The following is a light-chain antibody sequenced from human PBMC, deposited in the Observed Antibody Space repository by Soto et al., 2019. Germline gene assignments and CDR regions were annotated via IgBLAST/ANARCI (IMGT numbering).Light chain of an antibody. CDR1: SSDVGGYNY. CDR3: TSHAGSNNYV. V-gene: IGLV2-8*01. CDR2: EVS. Sequence: QSALAQPPSASGSPGQSVTISCTGTSSDVGGYNYVSWYQQRPDKAPKLIISEVSKRPSGVPDRFSGSKSGNTASLTVSGLQAEDEADYYCTSHAGSNNYVFGTGAKVTVL. J-gene: IGLJ1*01.